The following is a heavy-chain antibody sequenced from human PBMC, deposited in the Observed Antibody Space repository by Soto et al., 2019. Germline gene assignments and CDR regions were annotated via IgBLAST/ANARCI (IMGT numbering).Heavy chain of an antibody. Sequence: QVQLQESGPGLVKPSETLSLTCTVSGVSVSSRYWSWIRQPPGKGLEWIGYIHTNGRTNSSPSLKSRVSMSTDTSKHQLSLTLNSVAAADTAFYYCAGHWGFGFDPWGQGALVTISS. J-gene: IGHJ5*02. CDR2: IHTNGRT. D-gene: IGHD3-16*01. CDR3: AGHWGFGFDP. CDR1: GVSVSSRY. V-gene: IGHV4-4*09.